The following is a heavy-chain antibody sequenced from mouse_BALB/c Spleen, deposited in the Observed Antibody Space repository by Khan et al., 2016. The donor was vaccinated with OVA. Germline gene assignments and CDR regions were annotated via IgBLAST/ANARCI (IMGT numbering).Heavy chain of an antibody. J-gene: IGHJ3*01. Sequence: QVQLQQSGAELVRPGSSVKISCKASGYAFSNYWMNWVKQRPGQGLEWIGQIYPGAGDTSFNGKFRGKAKLTADKSSSTAYMQLSSLTSEDSAVYFCARSGYDYFAYWGQGTLVTVSA. CDR1: GYAFSNYW. CDR3: ARSGYDYFAY. CDR2: IYPGAGDT. V-gene: IGHV1-80*01. D-gene: IGHD2-14*01.